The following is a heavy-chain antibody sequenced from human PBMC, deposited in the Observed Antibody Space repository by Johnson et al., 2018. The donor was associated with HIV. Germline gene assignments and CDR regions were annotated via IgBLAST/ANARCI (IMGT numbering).Heavy chain of an antibody. CDR1: GFTFSSYA. J-gene: IGHJ3*02. Sequence: VPLVESGGGVVQPGMSLRLSCAASGFTFSSYAMHWVRQAPAKGLEWVAAISYDGSDKDHADSVKGRFTITRDSSKNTLYLQMNSLRAEDTAVYYCARVLESKVAAGSWAFDIWGQGTMVTVSS. V-gene: IGHV3-30*04. CDR3: ARVLESKVAAGSWAFDI. D-gene: IGHD6-13*01. CDR2: ISYDGSDK.